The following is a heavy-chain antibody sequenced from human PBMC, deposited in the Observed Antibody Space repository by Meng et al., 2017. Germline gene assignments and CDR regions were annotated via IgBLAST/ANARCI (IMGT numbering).Heavy chain of an antibody. D-gene: IGHD1-14*01. V-gene: IGHV1-69*06. Sequence: KVSCKASGGTFSSYAISWVRQAPGQGLEWMGGIIPIFGTANYAQKFPGRVTITADKPTSTAYMELSSLRSEDAAVYYYARVPGRSYYYYGIDVWGQGTTVTVSS. J-gene: IGHJ6*02. CDR1: GGTFSSYA. CDR3: ARVPGRSYYYYGIDV. CDR2: IIPIFGTA.